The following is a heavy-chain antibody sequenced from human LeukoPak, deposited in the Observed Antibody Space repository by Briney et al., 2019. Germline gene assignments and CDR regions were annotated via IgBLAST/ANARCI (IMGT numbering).Heavy chain of an antibody. CDR3: ARGMTRGTDSGEDY. V-gene: IGHV3-48*01. D-gene: IGHD4-11*01. CDR2: ISGSSSTI. CDR1: GFTFSS. Sequence: GGSLRLSCAASGFTFSSMNWVRQAPGKELEWVSYISGSSSTIYYADSVKGRFTISRDNAKNSLYLQMNSLRAEDTAVYYCARGMTRGTDSGEDYWGQGTLVTVSS. J-gene: IGHJ4*02.